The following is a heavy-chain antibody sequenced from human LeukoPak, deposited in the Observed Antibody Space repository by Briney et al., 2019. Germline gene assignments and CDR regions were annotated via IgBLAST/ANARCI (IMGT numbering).Heavy chain of an antibody. D-gene: IGHD3-22*01. CDR1: GYTFTSYD. V-gene: IGHV1-8*01. CDR3: ATLGYYYDSSGPN. Sequence: ASVKVSCKASGYTFTSYDINWVRQATGQGLEWMGWMNPNSGNTGYAQKLQGRVTMTRDTSISTAYMELSRLRSDDTAVYYCATLGYYYDSSGPNWGQGTLVTVSS. J-gene: IGHJ4*02. CDR2: MNPNSGNT.